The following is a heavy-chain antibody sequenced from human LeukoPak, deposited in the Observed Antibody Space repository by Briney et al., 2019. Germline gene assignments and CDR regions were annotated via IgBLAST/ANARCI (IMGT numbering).Heavy chain of an antibody. Sequence: RSGGSLRLSCAASGFTFSSYGMHWVRQAPGKGLEWVAFIRYDGSNKYYADSVKGRFTISRDNSKNTLYLQMNNLRVDDTAVYYCAKKGQADDGGKPDWGQGTLVTVSP. CDR1: GFTFSSYG. V-gene: IGHV3-30*02. CDR2: IRYDGSNK. CDR3: AKKGQADDGGKPD. J-gene: IGHJ4*02.